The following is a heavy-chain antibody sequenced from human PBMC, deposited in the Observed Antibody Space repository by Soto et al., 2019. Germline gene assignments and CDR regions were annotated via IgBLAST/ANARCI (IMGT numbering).Heavy chain of an antibody. CDR1: GYSFTSYW. CDR3: ARGNPAANYYYYGMDV. V-gene: IGHV5-51*01. CDR2: IYPGDSDT. J-gene: IGHJ6*02. D-gene: IGHD2-2*01. Sequence: PGESLKISCKGSGYSFTSYWIGWVRQMPWKGLEWMGIIYPGDSDTRYSPSFQGQVTISADKSISTAYLQWSSLKASDTAMYYCARGNPAANYYYYGMDVWAQGTTVTVSS.